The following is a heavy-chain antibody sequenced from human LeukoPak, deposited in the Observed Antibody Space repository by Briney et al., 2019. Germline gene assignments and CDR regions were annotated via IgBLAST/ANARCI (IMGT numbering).Heavy chain of an antibody. CDR3: AKGSHFAN. CDR1: GFTFSDNA. J-gene: IGHJ4*02. Sequence: QPGGSLRLSCAASGFTFSDNAMSWVRQAPGKGLEWVSTISRTTGTTYYADSVKGRFAISRGNSKNTVSLQVNSLRAEGTAVYYCAKGSHFANCGQGTLVTVSS. V-gene: IGHV3-23*01. CDR2: ISRTTGTT.